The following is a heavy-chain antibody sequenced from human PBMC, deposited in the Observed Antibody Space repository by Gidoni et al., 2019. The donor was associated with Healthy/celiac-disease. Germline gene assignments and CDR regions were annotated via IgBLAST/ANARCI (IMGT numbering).Heavy chain of an antibody. Sequence: QVQLQESGPGLVKPSETLSLTCTVSGGSISCYYWSLIRQLPGKGLEWIGYIYYSGSTTYNPSLKRRVTISVDTSKNQFSLKLISVTAADTAVYYCARLDYGDPSTYYYYYGRDVWGQGTTVTVSS. CDR1: GGSISCYY. D-gene: IGHD4-17*01. CDR2: IYYSGST. V-gene: IGHV4-59*08. J-gene: IGHJ6*02. CDR3: ARLDYGDPSTYYYYYGRDV.